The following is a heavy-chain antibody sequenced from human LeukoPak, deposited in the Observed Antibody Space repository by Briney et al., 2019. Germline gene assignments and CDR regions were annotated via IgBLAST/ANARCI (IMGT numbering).Heavy chain of an antibody. CDR3: ARHQTGFSYPLDI. CDR2: IGPSGST. J-gene: IGHJ3*02. V-gene: IGHV4-4*09. Sequence: PSETLSLTCSVSGASLTSYFWSWIRQPPGKGLEWIAYIGPSGSTTFNPSLKSRLTMSLDTSKSQFSLILTSMTAADTAVYFCARHQTGFSYPLDIWGLGTTVTVSS. D-gene: IGHD3-3*01. CDR1: GASLTSYF.